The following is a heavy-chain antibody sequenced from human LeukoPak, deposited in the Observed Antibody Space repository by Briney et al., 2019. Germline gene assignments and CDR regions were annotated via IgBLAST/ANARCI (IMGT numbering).Heavy chain of an antibody. D-gene: IGHD5-18*01. J-gene: IGHJ4*02. CDR1: GGTFSTFG. Sequence: EASVKVSCKASGGTFSTFGISWVRQAPGQGLEWMGGIIPMSGTVNNAQKFQGRVTITADKSTGTAYMELSSLRSDDTAVYYCARVPGYGYGSAPLDYWGQGTLVTVSS. CDR3: ARVPGYGYGSAPLDY. CDR2: IIPMSGTV. V-gene: IGHV1-69*06.